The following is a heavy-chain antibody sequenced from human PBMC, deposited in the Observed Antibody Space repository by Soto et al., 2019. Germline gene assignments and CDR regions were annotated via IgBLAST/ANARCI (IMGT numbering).Heavy chain of an antibody. CDR2: INQDGSEN. CDR1: GFTFRTYW. V-gene: IGHV3-7*05. CDR3: ARDGSTSWYSYDYHGMDV. Sequence: EVQLVESGGGLVQPGGSLRLSCGASGFTFRTYWLRWVRQVPGKGLEWVANINQDGSENNYVDSVKGRFTISRDNAKNSLHLQMSSLRAEDTALYYCARDGSTSWYSYDYHGMDVWGQGTKVTVSS. J-gene: IGHJ6*02. D-gene: IGHD5-18*01.